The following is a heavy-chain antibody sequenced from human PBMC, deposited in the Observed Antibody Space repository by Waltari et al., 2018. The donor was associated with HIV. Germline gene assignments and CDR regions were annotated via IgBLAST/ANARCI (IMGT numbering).Heavy chain of an antibody. J-gene: IGHJ5*02. D-gene: IGHD2-8*01. CDR2: INTDGRKK. Sequence: EVQLVESGGGLVQPGGSLRLSCAASGFTFSDFWISWARKSPGKGLELVSTINTDGRKKYSVYSVKGRFTISRDNDKNSLYLHMSRLRVEDTALYYCARVNGLNGLDPWGQGTQVSVSS. V-gene: IGHV3-7*01. CDR3: ARVNGLNGLDP. CDR1: GFTFSDFW.